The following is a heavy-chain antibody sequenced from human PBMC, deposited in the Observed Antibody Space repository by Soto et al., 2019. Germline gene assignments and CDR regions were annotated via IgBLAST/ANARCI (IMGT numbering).Heavy chain of an antibody. Sequence: QVQLVQSGAEVKKPGASVKVSCKASGYTFTSYGISWVRQAPGQGLEWMGWISAYNGNTNYAQKLKGRVTMTTPTPTSRASMELRSLRSDYTAVYYCATDRIVVVPAAMAYYYYGMDVWGQGTTVTVSS. J-gene: IGHJ6*02. D-gene: IGHD2-2*01. CDR2: ISAYNGNT. V-gene: IGHV1-18*04. CDR3: ATDRIVVVPAAMAYYYYGMDV. CDR1: GYTFTSYG.